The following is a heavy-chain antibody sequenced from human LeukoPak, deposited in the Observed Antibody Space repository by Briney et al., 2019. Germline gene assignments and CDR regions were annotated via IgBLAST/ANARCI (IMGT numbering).Heavy chain of an antibody. D-gene: IGHD3-16*02. Sequence: SETLSLTCTVSGGSMSGYYWSWIRQPPGKGLEWIGYIYYSGSTNYNASLRSRVTISVDTSKNQFSLKLGSVTAADTVVYYCARDRGPRYTASGGDDWFDPWGQGTLVTVSS. J-gene: IGHJ5*02. V-gene: IGHV4-59*01. CDR2: IYYSGST. CDR3: ARDRGPRYTASGGDDWFDP. CDR1: GGSMSGYY.